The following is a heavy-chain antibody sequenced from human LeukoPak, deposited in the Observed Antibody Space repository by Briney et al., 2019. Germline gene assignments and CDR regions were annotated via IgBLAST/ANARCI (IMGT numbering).Heavy chain of an antibody. CDR2: INPSGGST. CDR1: GYTFTSYY. CDR3: ARVVTMTPPNWYFDL. D-gene: IGHD3-22*01. Sequence: GASVKVSCKASGYTFTSYYMHWVRQAPGQGLEWMGIINPSGGSTSYAQKFQGRVTMTRDTSTSTVYMELSSPRSEDTAVYYCARVVTMTPPNWYFDLWGRGTLVTVSS. V-gene: IGHV1-46*01. J-gene: IGHJ2*01.